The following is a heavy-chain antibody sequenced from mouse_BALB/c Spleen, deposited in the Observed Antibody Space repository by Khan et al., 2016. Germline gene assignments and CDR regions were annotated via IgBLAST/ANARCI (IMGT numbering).Heavy chain of an antibody. CDR3: ARAGTWAMDY. CDR1: GFTFSSFG. D-gene: IGHD3-1*01. Sequence: EVELVESGGGLVQPGGSRKLSCAASGFTFSSFGMHWVRQAPEKGLEWVAYISSGSSTIYYADTVKGRFTISSDNLKNTLFLQMISLKSEDTAMYYHARAGTWAMDYWAHGTPVTVSS. J-gene: IGHJ4*01. V-gene: IGHV5-17*02. CDR2: ISSGSSTI.